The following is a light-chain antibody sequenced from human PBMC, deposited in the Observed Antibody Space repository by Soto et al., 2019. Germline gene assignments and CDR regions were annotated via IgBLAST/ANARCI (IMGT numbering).Light chain of an antibody. Sequence: QSVLTQPPSVSGAPGQRVTISCTGSSSNIGAGYDVHWYQQLPGTAPKLLISGNSNRPSGVPDRFSGSKSGTSASLAITGLQAEDEADYYFQSYDSSLSAVFGGGTKLTVL. CDR1: SSNIGAGYD. V-gene: IGLV1-40*01. CDR2: GNS. J-gene: IGLJ2*01. CDR3: QSYDSSLSAV.